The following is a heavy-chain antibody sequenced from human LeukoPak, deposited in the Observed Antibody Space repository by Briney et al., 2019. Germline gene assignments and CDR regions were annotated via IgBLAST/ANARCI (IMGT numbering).Heavy chain of an antibody. D-gene: IGHD2-2*01. Sequence: ASVKVSCKASGGTFSSYAISWVRQAPGQGLEWMGGIIPIFGTANYAQKFQGRVTITTDESTSTAYMELSSLRSEDTAVYYCARAHCSSTSCYGWVPDYWGQGTLVTVSS. CDR3: ARAHCSSTSCYGWVPDY. J-gene: IGHJ4*02. CDR1: GGTFSSYA. V-gene: IGHV1-69*05. CDR2: IIPIFGTA.